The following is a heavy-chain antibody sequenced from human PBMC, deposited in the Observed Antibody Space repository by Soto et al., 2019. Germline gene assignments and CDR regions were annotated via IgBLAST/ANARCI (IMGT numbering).Heavy chain of an antibody. CDR2: IYYSGST. Sequence: QVQLQESGPGLVKPSETLSLTCTVSGGSISSYYWSWIRQPPGKGLEWIGYIYYSGSTNYNPSLKSRGTISVDTSKNQFSLKLSSVTAADTAVYYCARVGYYGSGSYSAAYYYYYGMDVWGQGTTVTVSS. J-gene: IGHJ6*02. CDR1: GGSISSYY. CDR3: ARVGYYGSGSYSAAYYYYYGMDV. D-gene: IGHD3-10*01. V-gene: IGHV4-59*01.